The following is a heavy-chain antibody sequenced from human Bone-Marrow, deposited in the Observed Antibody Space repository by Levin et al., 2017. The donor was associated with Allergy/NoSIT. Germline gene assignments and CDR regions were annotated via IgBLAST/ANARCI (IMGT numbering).Heavy chain of an antibody. CDR2: ISGSGGSA. V-gene: IGHV3-23*01. J-gene: IGHJ4*02. Sequence: GGSLRLSCAASGFIFRNFAMSWVRQVPGMGLEWVSGISGSGGSAHYADSVKGRFTISRDNSKNTLYLSMSGLRAEDTALYYCATDLRSEDSPHSRWGQGTLVTVSS. CDR3: ATDLRSEDSPHSR. D-gene: IGHD2-15*01. CDR1: GFIFRNFA.